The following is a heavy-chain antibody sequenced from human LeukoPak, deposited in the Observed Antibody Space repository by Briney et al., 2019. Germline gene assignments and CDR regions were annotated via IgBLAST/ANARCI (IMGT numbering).Heavy chain of an antibody. CDR2: ISGSAGYT. V-gene: IGHV3-23*01. D-gene: IGHD3-10*01. Sequence: GGSLRLSCAASGFTFSSHAMSWVRQAPGKGLEWVSGISGSAGYTYYAVSVKGRLTISRDNSRNTLFLQMNSLRVEDTAVYYCAKDRIDSGSYYYIDDWGQGTLVTVSS. J-gene: IGHJ4*02. CDR3: AKDRIDSGSYYYIDD. CDR1: GFTFSSHA.